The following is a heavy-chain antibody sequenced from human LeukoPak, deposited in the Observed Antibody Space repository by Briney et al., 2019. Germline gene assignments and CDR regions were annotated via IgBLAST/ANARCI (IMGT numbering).Heavy chain of an antibody. Sequence: ASVKVSCKASGYTFTSYGISWVRQAPGQGLEWMGWISAYNGNTNYAQKFQGRVTITADESTSTAYMELSSLRSEDTAVYYCARGEWFDPWGQGTLVTVSS. CDR2: ISAYNGNT. CDR1: GYTFTSYG. V-gene: IGHV1-18*01. J-gene: IGHJ5*02. D-gene: IGHD1-26*01. CDR3: ARGEWFDP.